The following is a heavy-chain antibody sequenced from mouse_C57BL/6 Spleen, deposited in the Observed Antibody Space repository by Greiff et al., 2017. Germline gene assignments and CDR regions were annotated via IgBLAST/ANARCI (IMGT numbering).Heavy chain of an antibody. CDR3: ARKEAPYYAMDY. Sequence: VQRVESGPELVKPGASVKISCKASGYAFSSYWMNWVKQRPGKGLEWIGRIYPGDGDTNYNGKFKGKATLTADKSSSTAYMQLSSLTSEDSAVYFCARKEAPYYAMDYWGQGTSVTVSS. J-gene: IGHJ4*01. CDR1: GYAFSSYW. V-gene: IGHV1-82*01. CDR2: IYPGDGDT.